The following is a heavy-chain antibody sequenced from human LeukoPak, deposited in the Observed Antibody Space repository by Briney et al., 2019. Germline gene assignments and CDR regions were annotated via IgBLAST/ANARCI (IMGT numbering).Heavy chain of an antibody. CDR2: ISSSSSST. V-gene: IGHV3-48*04. CDR1: GFTFSSYS. J-gene: IGHJ4*02. D-gene: IGHD1-26*01. CDR3: AKDITDSGSLDFDY. Sequence: PGGSLRLSCAASGFTFSSYSMNWVRQAPGKGLEWVSDISSSSSSTYYADSVKGRFTISRDNAKNSLYLQMNSLRAEDTALYYCAKDITDSGSLDFDYWGQGTLVTVSS.